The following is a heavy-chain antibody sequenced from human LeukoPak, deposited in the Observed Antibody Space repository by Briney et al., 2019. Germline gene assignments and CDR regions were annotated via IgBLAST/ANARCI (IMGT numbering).Heavy chain of an antibody. CDR1: GGSISSYY. D-gene: IGHD3-3*01. V-gene: IGHV4-59*12. CDR3: ARDSPGIMIFGVVTPN. CDR2: IYYSGST. J-gene: IGHJ4*02. Sequence: SETLSLTCTVSGGSISSYYWSWIRQPPGKGLEWIGYIYYSGSTKYNPSLKSRVTISVDTSKNQFSLKLSSVTAADTAVYYCARDSPGIMIFGVVTPNGGQGTLVTVSS.